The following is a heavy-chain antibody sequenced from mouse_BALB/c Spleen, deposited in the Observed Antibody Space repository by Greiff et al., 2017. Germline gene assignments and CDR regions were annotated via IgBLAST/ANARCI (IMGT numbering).Heavy chain of an antibody. CDR1: GYSITSGYY. CDR2: ISYDGSN. J-gene: IGHJ2*01. D-gene: IGHD2-4*01. V-gene: IGHV3-6*02. CDR3: ARGTTMITSFDY. Sequence: EVQLQESGPGLVKPSQSLSLTCSVTGYSITSGYYWNWIRQFPGNKLEWMGYISYDGSNNYNPSLKNRISITRDTSKNQFFLKLNSVTTEDTATYYCARGTTMITSFDYWGQGTTLTVSS.